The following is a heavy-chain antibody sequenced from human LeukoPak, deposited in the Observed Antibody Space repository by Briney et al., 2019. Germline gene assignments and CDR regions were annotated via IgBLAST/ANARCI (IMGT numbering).Heavy chain of an antibody. CDR2: IYYSGST. CDR3: AGAKIGVAGFFDN. CDR1: GGSISSYY. V-gene: IGHV4-59*08. J-gene: IGHJ4*02. D-gene: IGHD6-19*01. Sequence: SETLSLTCTVSGGSISSYYWSWIRQPPGKGLEWIGYIYYSGSTNYNPSLKSRVTISVDTSKNQFSLKLSSVTAADTAVYFCAGAKIGVAGFFDNWGQGTLVTVS.